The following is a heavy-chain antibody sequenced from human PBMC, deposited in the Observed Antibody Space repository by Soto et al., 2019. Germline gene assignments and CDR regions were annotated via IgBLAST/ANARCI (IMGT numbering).Heavy chain of an antibody. CDR2: IIPIFGTA. V-gene: IGHV1-69*12. Sequence: QVQLVQSGAEVKKPGSSVKVSCKASGGTFSSYAISWVRQAPGQGLEWMGGIIPIFGTANYAQKFQGRVTITADEATSAAYMELSSLRSEDTAVSYCARGSEEWLVMYFDCWGQGPLVTVSS. J-gene: IGHJ4*02. D-gene: IGHD6-19*01. CDR1: GGTFSSYA. CDR3: ARGSEEWLVMYFDC.